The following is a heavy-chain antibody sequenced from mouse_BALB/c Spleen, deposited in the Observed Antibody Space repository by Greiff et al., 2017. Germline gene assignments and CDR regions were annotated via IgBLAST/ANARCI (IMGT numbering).Heavy chain of an antibody. Sequence: QVQLQQPGAELVMPGASVKMSCKASGYTFTDYWMHWVKQRPGQGLEWIGAIDTSDSYTSYNQKFKGKATLTVDESSSTAYMQLSSLTSEDSAVYYCASYGRFAYWGQGTLVTVSA. D-gene: IGHD1-1*02. CDR1: GYTFTDYW. CDR3: ASYGRFAY. J-gene: IGHJ3*01. CDR2: IDTSDSYT. V-gene: IGHV1-69*01.